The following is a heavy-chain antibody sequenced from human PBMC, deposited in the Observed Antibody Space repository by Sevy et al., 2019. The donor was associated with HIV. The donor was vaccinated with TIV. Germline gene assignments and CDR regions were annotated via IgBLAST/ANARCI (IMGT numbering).Heavy chain of an antibody. CDR2: INPNSGGT. CDR1: GYTFSAYY. Sequence: ASVKVSCKASGYTFSAYYIHWVRQAPGHGLEWLGWINPNSGGTKYAQKFQGRVTMTRDTSISAAYMELSRLTSDDTAVYYCARAVWSGYYGYVPFHMWGQGTMVTVSS. CDR3: ARAVWSGYYGYVPFHM. J-gene: IGHJ3*02. D-gene: IGHD3-3*01. V-gene: IGHV1-2*02.